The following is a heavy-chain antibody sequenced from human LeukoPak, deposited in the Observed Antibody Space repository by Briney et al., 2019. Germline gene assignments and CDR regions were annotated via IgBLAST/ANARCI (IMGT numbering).Heavy chain of an antibody. Sequence: TGGSLRLSCAASGXTFSSYAMSWVRQAPGKGLEWVSAISGSGGKTYYADSVKGRFTISRDNSKNTLYLQMNSLRAEDTAVYYCAKDPPYSSGWFDYWGQGTLVTVSS. V-gene: IGHV3-23*01. CDR3: AKDPPYSSGWFDY. CDR2: ISGSGGKT. J-gene: IGHJ4*02. CDR1: GXTFSSYA. D-gene: IGHD6-19*01.